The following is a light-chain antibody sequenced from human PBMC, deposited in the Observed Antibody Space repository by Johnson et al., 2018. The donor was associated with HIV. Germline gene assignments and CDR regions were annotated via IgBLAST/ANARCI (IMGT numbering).Light chain of an antibody. J-gene: IGLJ1*01. CDR3: GTWDSSLSAYV. CDR1: SSNIGSNY. CDR2: ENN. Sequence: QSVLTQPPSVSAAPGQKVSISCSGSSSNIGSNYVSWYQQVPGTAPKLLIYENNKRPSGIPDRFSGSKSCTSATLGITGLQTGDEADYYCGTWDSSLSAYVVGTGAKVTVL. V-gene: IGLV1-51*02.